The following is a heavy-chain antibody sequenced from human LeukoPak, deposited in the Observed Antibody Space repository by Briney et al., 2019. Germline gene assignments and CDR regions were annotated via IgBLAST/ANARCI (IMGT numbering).Heavy chain of an antibody. CDR1: GFTFSSYA. D-gene: IGHD3-22*01. J-gene: IGHJ4*02. CDR3: AKHDGEYYYDKFHFDY. Sequence: GGSLRLSCAASGFTFSSYAMSWVRQAPGKGLEWVSSISRSGGNTYYADSVRGRFTISRDNSKNTLFLQMNSLRVEDTAVYYCAKHDGEYYYDKFHFDYWGQGTLVTVSS. CDR2: ISRSGGNT. V-gene: IGHV3-23*01.